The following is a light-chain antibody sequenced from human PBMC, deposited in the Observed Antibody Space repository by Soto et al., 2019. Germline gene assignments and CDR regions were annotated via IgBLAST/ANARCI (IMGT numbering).Light chain of an antibody. CDR1: QSVRSN. Sequence: EIVMTQSPATLSVSPGERATLSCRASQSVRSNVAWYQQKPGQAPRLLIYGSSTRATGIPARFSGSVSGTEFTLTISSLQSEDFAVYYCQQYNTWPLFFGPGTKVDIK. V-gene: IGKV3-15*01. J-gene: IGKJ3*01. CDR2: GSS. CDR3: QQYNTWPLF.